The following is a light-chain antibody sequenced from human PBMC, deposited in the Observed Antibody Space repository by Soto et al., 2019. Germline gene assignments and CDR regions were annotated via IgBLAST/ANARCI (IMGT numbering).Light chain of an antibody. CDR2: FGS. V-gene: IGKV2-28*01. CDR1: QSLVYNNTYNY. Sequence: EIVMTQSPLTLPVPPGEPASISCRSSQSLVYNNTYNYFDWSVPKPGQSPQLLIYFGSNRAPGVPDRFSGSGSGTDFTLKINRVEAEDVGTDYCMQALQSLTFGQGTRLEIK. CDR3: MQALQSLT. J-gene: IGKJ5*01.